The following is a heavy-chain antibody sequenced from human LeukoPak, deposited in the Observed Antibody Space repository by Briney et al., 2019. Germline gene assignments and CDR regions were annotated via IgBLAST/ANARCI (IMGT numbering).Heavy chain of an antibody. CDR2: IPYSGST. J-gene: IGHJ4*02. CDR1: GDSISSYY. V-gene: IGHV4-59*01. Sequence: SETLSLTCTVSGDSISSYYWSWIRQPPGKGLEWIGYIPYSGSTNYNPSLKSRVTISVDTSKNQFSLKLSSVTAADTAVYYCAGDNPPYYDIFDYWGQGTLVTVSS. CDR3: AGDNPPYYDIFDY. D-gene: IGHD3-9*01.